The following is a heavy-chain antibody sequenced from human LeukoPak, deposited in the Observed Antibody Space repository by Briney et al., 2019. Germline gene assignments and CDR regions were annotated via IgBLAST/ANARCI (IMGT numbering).Heavy chain of an antibody. V-gene: IGHV3-30-3*01. D-gene: IGHD6-13*01. CDR2: ISYDGSNK. CDR3: ARDKGTGYSSSWGAFDI. CDR1: GFTFSSYW. J-gene: IGHJ3*02. Sequence: QSGGSLRLSCAASGFTFSSYWMHWVRQAPGKGLEWVAVISYDGSNKYYADSVKGRFTISRDNSKNTLYLQMNSLRAEDTAVYYCARDKGTGYSSSWGAFDIWGQGTMVTVSS.